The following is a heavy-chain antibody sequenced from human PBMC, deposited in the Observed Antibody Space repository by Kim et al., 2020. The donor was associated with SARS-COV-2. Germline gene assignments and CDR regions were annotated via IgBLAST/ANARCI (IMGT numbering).Heavy chain of an antibody. J-gene: IGHJ3*01. Sequence: GGSLRLSCAASGFTFKNYAMNWVRQAPGKGLEWVSAIARSTGGAANADSVKGRFTISRDNSQNTLYLHMNSLRAEDTAVYYCAKTEVYASGWLNAFDFWGQGTEVTVSS. D-gene: IGHD6-19*01. CDR3: AKTEVYASGWLNAFDF. CDR2: IARSTGGA. V-gene: IGHV3-23*01. CDR1: GFTFKNYA.